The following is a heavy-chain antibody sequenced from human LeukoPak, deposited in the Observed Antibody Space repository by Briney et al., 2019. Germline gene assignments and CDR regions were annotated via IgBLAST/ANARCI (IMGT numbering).Heavy chain of an antibody. V-gene: IGHV5-51*01. J-gene: IGHJ4*02. D-gene: IGHD6-19*01. Sequence: GEPLQISCKGSGYSFTSYWIGWVRQMPGKGLEWMGIIYPGDSDTRYSPSFQGQVTISADKSISTAYLQWSSLKASDTAMYYCAKAYSGYSSGWSFDYWGQGTLVTVSS. CDR3: AKAYSGYSSGWSFDY. CDR2: IYPGDSDT. CDR1: GYSFTSYW.